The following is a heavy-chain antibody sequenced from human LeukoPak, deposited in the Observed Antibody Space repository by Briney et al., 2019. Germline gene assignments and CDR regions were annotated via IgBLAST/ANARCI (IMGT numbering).Heavy chain of an antibody. Sequence: ASVKVSCKASGYTFTGYYMHWVRQAPGQGPEWMGWINPNSGGTNYAQKLQGRATMTRDTSISTAYMELSSLRSDDTAVYYCARDSLGSWYDGTFDYWGQGTLVTVSS. CDR3: ARDSLGSWYDGTFDY. V-gene: IGHV1-2*02. CDR2: INPNSGGT. D-gene: IGHD6-13*01. J-gene: IGHJ4*02. CDR1: GYTFTGYY.